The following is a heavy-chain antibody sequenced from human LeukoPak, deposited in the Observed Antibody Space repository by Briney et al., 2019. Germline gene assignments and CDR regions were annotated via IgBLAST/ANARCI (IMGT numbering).Heavy chain of an antibody. D-gene: IGHD3-22*01. CDR3: ARGSEDYDSSGYYYDLGDY. Sequence: PGGSLRLSCAASGFNFSNYAMHWVRQAPGKGLEWVAVISYEGSNKYYADSVKGRFIISRDNSKNKQYLQMNSLRTEDTAVYYCARGSEDYDSSGYYYDLGDYWGQGALVTVSS. CDR2: ISYEGSNK. CDR1: GFNFSNYA. J-gene: IGHJ4*02. V-gene: IGHV3-30*04.